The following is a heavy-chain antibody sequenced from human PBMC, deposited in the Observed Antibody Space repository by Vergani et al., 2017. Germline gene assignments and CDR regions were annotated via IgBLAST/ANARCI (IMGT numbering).Heavy chain of an antibody. CDR3: AREXYCTNGVCFTLFDV. CDR2: IRHDGIT. Sequence: QAQLQQWGAGLLKPSETLSLTCAIYGGSFNDYWWTWIRQPPGKGLEWIGEIRHDGITHYSPSLKFRVTISIDTSTHQFSLNLRSVTAADTAVYYCAREXYCTNGVCFTLFDVWGQGALVTVSS. V-gene: IGHV4-34*01. D-gene: IGHD2-8*01. J-gene: IGHJ4*02. CDR1: GGSFNDYW.